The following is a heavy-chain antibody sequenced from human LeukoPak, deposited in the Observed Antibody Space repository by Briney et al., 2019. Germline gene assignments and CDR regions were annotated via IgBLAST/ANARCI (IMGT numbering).Heavy chain of an antibody. CDR2: ISDRGST. D-gene: IGHD2-15*01. V-gene: IGHV4-59*01. CDR3: ARDVCSGGTCYLDY. J-gene: IGHJ4*02. Sequence: SETLSLTCSVSGDSMSNYYWTWIRQPPGKALESIGYISDRGSTYYSPSLKSRATISADTSKNQISLKLTSVTAADTAVYYCARDVCSGGTCYLDYWGRGTLASVSS. CDR1: GDSMSNYY.